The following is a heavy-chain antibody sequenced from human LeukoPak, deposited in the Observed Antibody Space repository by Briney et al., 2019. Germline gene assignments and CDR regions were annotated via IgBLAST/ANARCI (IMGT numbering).Heavy chain of an antibody. CDR1: GGSISSGSYY. Sequence: SQTLSLTCTVSGGSISSGSYYWSWIRQPAGKVLEWIGRIYTSGSTNYHPSLKGRVTISVDTSKNQFSLKLNSVTAADTAVYYCARSRYSSGSVDYWGQGTLVTVSS. CDR3: ARSRYSSGSVDY. V-gene: IGHV4-61*02. CDR2: IYTSGST. J-gene: IGHJ4*02. D-gene: IGHD6-19*01.